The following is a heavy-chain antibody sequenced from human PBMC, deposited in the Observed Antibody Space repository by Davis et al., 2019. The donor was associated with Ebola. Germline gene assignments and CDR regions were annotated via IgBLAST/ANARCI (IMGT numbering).Heavy chain of an antibody. V-gene: IGHV4-34*01. CDR2: INHSGST. D-gene: IGHD1-26*01. CDR1: GGSFSGYN. Sequence: SETLSLTCAVYGGSFSGYNWNWIRQAPGKGLEWIGEINHSGSTNYNPSLKSRVTMSVDTSKKQFSLKLSSVTAADTAVYYCAREAGEWELPYYFDYWGQGTLVTVSS. J-gene: IGHJ4*02. CDR3: AREAGEWELPYYFDY.